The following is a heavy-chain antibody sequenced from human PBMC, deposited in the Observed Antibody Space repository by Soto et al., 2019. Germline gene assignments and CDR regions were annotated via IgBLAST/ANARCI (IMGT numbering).Heavy chain of an antibody. Sequence: GGSLRPSFAALGLTFTGYALGWVRRAPGKGLEWVSGISGSGGSTPYADSVEGRFTISRDNSKNTLYLQMNSLRAEDTAVYFCAKDRGVSHTSGSYPFDYWGQGTVVTVSS. D-gene: IGHD3-10*01. CDR3: AKDRGVSHTSGSYPFDY. V-gene: IGHV3-23*01. J-gene: IGHJ4*02. CDR2: ISGSGGST. CDR1: GLTFTGYA.